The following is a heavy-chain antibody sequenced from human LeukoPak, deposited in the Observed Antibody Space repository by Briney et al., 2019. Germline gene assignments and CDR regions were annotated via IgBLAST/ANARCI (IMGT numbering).Heavy chain of an antibody. V-gene: IGHV3-48*03. CDR1: GFAFSNFE. CDR3: ARGRYSGYDN. CDR2: ISSSGSNI. J-gene: IGHJ4*02. Sequence: GGSLRLSCAASGFAFSNFEFNWVRQAPGKGREWLSYISSSGSNISYADSVRGRFTFSRDNAKNSVFLLMNNLRAEDTAVYYCARGRYSGYDNWGQGTLVTVSS. D-gene: IGHD5-12*01.